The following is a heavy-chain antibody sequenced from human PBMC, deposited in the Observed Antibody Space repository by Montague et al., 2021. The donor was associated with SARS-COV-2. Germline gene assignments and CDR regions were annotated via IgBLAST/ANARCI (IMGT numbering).Heavy chain of an antibody. D-gene: IGHD6-19*01. CDR2: IYYSGST. CDR1: GGSISSYY. Sequence: SQTLSLACTVSGGSISSYYWSWIRQPPGKGLEWIGYIYYSGSTNYNPSLKSRVTISVDTSKNQFSLKLSSVTAADTAVYYCARGSGWMGNAFDIWGQGTMVTVSS. CDR3: ARGSGWMGNAFDI. J-gene: IGHJ3*02. V-gene: IGHV4-59*01.